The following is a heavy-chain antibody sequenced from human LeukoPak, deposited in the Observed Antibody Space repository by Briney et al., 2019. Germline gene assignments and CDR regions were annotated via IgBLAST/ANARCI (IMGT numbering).Heavy chain of an antibody. CDR1: GFTFSSYD. CDR3: TKEDYDSSGDDY. CDR2: ISYDGNNK. J-gene: IGHJ4*02. V-gene: IGHV3-30*18. D-gene: IGHD3-22*01. Sequence: GGSLRLSCAASGFTFSSYDMHWVRQAPGKGLEWVAVISYDGNNKYYADSVKGRFTISRDNAKNSLYLQMNSLRAEDTALYYCTKEDYDSSGDDYWGQGTLVTVSS.